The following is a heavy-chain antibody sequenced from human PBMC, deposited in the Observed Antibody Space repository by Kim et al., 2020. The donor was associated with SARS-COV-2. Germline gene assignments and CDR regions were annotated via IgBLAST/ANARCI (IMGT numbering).Heavy chain of an antibody. D-gene: IGHD5-12*01. CDR1: GYSFTSYW. CDR2: IYPGDSDT. V-gene: IGHV5-51*01. J-gene: IGHJ4*02. CDR3: ARHASAQRWLQLGDFYY. Sequence: GESLKISCKGSGYSFTSYWIGWVRQMPGKGLEWMGIIYPGDSDTSYSPSFQGQVTISADKSISTAYLQWSSLKASDTAMYYCARHASAQRWLQLGDFYYWGQGTLVTVSS.